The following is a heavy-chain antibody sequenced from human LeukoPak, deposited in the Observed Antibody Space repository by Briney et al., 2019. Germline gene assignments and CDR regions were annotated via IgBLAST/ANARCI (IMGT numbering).Heavy chain of an antibody. Sequence: LSGGSLRLSCAASGFTFSSYGMHWVRQAPGKGLEWVAVIWYDGSNKYYADSVKGRFTISRDNSKNTLYLQMNSLRAEDTAVYYCARMSEHYGMDVWGQGTTVTVSS. CDR3: ARMSEHYGMDV. CDR2: IWYDGSNK. V-gene: IGHV3-33*01. CDR1: GFTFSSYG. J-gene: IGHJ6*02.